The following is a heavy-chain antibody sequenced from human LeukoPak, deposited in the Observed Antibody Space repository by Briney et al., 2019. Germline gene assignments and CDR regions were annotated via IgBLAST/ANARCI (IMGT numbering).Heavy chain of an antibody. CDR2: IYYSGST. J-gene: IGHJ4*02. Sequence: KPSETLSLTCTVSGGSISSGGYYWSWIPQHLGKGLEGIGYIYYSGSTYYTPSLKSRVFISVDKSKNQFSLKLSPVTAADTAVYYCASGLPAVDYWGQGTMVTVSS. V-gene: IGHV4-31*03. D-gene: IGHD2-15*01. CDR3: ASGLPAVDY. CDR1: GGSISSGGYY.